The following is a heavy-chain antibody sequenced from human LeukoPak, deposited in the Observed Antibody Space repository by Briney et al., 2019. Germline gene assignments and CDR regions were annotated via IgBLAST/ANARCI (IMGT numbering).Heavy chain of an antibody. D-gene: IGHD3-3*01. J-gene: IGHJ5*02. CDR2: TYYSGST. Sequence: PSETLPLTCTVSGGSISSSSYYWGWIRQPPGKGLEWIGSTYYSGSTYYNPSLQSRVTISVDTSKHQFSLKLSSVTAADTAVYYCARAGSIYDFWSGYYLAWFDPWGQGTLVTISS. CDR3: ARAGSIYDFWSGYYLAWFDP. V-gene: IGHV4-39*07. CDR1: GGSISSSSYY.